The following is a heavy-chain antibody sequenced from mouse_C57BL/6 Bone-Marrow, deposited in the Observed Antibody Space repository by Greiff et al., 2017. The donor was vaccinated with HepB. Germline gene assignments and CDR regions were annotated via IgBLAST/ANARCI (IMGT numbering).Heavy chain of an antibody. CDR1: GFTFSDYG. CDR2: ISNLAYSI. Sequence: EVHLVESGGGLVQPGGSLKLSCAASGFTFSDYGMAWVRQAPRKGPEWVAFISNLAYSIYYADTVTGRFTISRENAKNTLYLEMSSLRSEDTAMYYCARPIYDGSPMDYWGQGTSVTVSS. V-gene: IGHV5-15*01. D-gene: IGHD2-3*01. CDR3: ARPIYDGSPMDY. J-gene: IGHJ4*01.